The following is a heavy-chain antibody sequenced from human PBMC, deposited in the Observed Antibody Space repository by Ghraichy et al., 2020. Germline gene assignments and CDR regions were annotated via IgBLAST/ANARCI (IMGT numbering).Heavy chain of an antibody. J-gene: IGHJ3*02. V-gene: IGHV7-4-1*02. CDR1: GYTFTSYA. CDR2: INTNTGNP. Sequence: ASVKVSCKASGYTFTSYAMNWVRQAPRQGLEWMGWINTNTGNPTYAQGFTGRFVFSLDTSVSTAYLQISSLKAEDTAVYYCAKDNYDILTGYGTDAFDIWGQGTMVTVSS. CDR3: AKDNYDILTGYGTDAFDI. D-gene: IGHD3-9*01.